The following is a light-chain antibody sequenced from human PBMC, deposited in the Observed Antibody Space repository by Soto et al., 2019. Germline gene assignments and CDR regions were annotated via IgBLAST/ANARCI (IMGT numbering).Light chain of an antibody. CDR1: QRISNY. CDR3: QQSYNTLT. J-gene: IGKJ4*01. Sequence: DIQMTQSPSSLSASVGDRVTITCRASQRISNYLNWYQQKPGKAPRVLIYGATTLQSGVPSRFSGSGSGTDFVLTISNLQPEDFATYYCQQSYNTLTFAGGPRWRSN. V-gene: IGKV1-39*01. CDR2: GAT.